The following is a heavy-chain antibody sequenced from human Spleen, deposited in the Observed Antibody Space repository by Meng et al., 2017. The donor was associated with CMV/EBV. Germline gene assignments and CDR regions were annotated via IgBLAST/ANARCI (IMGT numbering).Heavy chain of an antibody. CDR3: ARIERRRILKYCGSDCSTTDY. CDR2: IYHSGST. V-gene: IGHV4-4*02. J-gene: IGHJ4*02. D-gene: IGHD2-21*02. CDR1: SHF. Sequence: SHFWPCVRQVPGQRLEWIGEIYHSGSTNSNQALKSRVTISVDKFKTQFSLKLGSVTAADTAVYYCARIERRRILKYCGSDCSTTDYWGQGTLVTVSS.